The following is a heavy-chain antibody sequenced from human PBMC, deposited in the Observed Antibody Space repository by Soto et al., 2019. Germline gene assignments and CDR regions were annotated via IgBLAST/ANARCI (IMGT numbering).Heavy chain of an antibody. D-gene: IGHD1-20*01. CDR3: ARGNWNYYYGFDV. Sequence: GGALGLSCGASLVTFVKNYMTLFRQVQGKGPEWVANIKPDGSEQYYVDSVKGRFTISRDNANNSLYLQMNSLRAEDTAVYFCARGNWNYYYGFDVWGQGTTVTVSS. CDR1: LVTFVKNY. J-gene: IGHJ6*02. CDR2: IKPDGSEQ. V-gene: IGHV3-7*01.